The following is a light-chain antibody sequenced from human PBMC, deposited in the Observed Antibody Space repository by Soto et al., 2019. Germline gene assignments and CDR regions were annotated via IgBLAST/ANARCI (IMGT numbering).Light chain of an antibody. Sequence: MVVAQAPATLSVSPGESATLSCRASQSVSSNLAWYQQKPGQAPRLLIYGASTRATGIPARFSGSGSGTEFTLTISSLQSEDFAVYYCQQYNNWPPITFGQGTRLEIK. CDR3: QQYNNWPPIT. CDR1: QSVSSN. J-gene: IGKJ5*01. V-gene: IGKV3-15*01. CDR2: GAS.